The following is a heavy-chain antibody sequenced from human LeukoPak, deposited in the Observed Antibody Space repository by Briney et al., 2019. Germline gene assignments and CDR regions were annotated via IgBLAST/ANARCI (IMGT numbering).Heavy chain of an antibody. CDR1: GFTFSNYG. CDR3: AIDIGGSNDY. Sequence: GGSLRLSCAASGFTFSNYGMHWVRQAPGKGPEWVAVISYDGSNKYYADSVKGRFTISRDNSKNTLYLQMNSLRAEDTAVYYCAIDIGGSNDYWGQGTLVTVSS. J-gene: IGHJ4*02. V-gene: IGHV3-30*03. D-gene: IGHD3-16*01. CDR2: ISYDGSNK.